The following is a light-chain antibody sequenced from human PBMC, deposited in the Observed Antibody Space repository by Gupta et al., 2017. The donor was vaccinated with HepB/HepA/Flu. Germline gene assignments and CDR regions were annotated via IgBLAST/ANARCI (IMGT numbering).Light chain of an antibody. J-gene: IGLJ3*02. V-gene: IGLV1-44*01. CDR1: SSNIGSNT. Sequence: QSVLTQPPSASGTPGQRVTISCSGSSSNIGSNTVNWYQQHPGAAPKLLIYSNNQRPSGVPDRFSGSKSGTSASLAISGLQSEEEADYYCAAWDDSLNGWVFGGGTKLTVL. CDR3: AAWDDSLNGWV. CDR2: SNN.